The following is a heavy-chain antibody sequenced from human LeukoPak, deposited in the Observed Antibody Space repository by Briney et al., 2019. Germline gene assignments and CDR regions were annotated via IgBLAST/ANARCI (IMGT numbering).Heavy chain of an antibody. Sequence: PSETLSLTCTVSGGSISSSSYYWGWIRQPPGKGLEWIGSINYSGSTYYNPSLKSRVTMSLDASKNQFSLELNSVTPADTAVYYCARGGNYWPQWWFDPWGRGTLVSVSS. V-gene: IGHV4-39*07. CDR1: GGSISSSSYY. D-gene: IGHD1-26*01. J-gene: IGHJ5*02. CDR2: INYSGST. CDR3: ARGGNYWPQWWFDP.